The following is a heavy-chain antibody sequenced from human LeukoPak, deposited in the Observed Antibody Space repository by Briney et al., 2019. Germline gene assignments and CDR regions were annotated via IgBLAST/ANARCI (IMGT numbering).Heavy chain of an antibody. Sequence: GGSLRLSCAASGFTFSSYEMNWVRQAPGKGLEWVSSISSSSSYIYYADSVKGRFTISRDNAKNSLYLQMNSLRAEDTAVYYCARVKGEGPRVWPRLKRYSGSYLDYWGQGTLVTVSS. CDR3: ARVKGEGPRVWPRLKRYSGSYLDY. V-gene: IGHV3-21*01. CDR1: GFTFSSYE. J-gene: IGHJ4*02. D-gene: IGHD1-26*01. CDR2: ISSSSSYI.